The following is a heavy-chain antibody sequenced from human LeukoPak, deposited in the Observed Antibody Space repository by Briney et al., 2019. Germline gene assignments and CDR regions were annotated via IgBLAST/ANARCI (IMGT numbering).Heavy chain of an antibody. CDR3: ARPYSGSYSGDY. J-gene: IGHJ4*02. CDR1: GGSFSGYY. D-gene: IGHD1-26*01. Sequence: SETLSLTCAVYGGSFSGYYWSWIRQPPGKGLEWIGEINHSGSTNYNPSLKSRVTISVDTSKNQFSLKLSSVTAADTAVYYCARPYSGSYSGDYWGQGTLVTVSS. V-gene: IGHV4-34*01. CDR2: INHSGST.